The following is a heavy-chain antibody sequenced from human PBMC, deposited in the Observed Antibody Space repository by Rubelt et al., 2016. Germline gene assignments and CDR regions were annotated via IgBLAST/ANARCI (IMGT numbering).Heavy chain of an antibody. Sequence: SGSTYYNPSLKSRVTISVDTSKNQFSLKLSSVTAADTAVYYCARGLTVPHAFDIWGQGTMVTVSS. CDR3: ARGLTVPHAFDI. J-gene: IGHJ3*02. D-gene: IGHD4-17*01. CDR2: SGST. V-gene: IGHV4-31*02.